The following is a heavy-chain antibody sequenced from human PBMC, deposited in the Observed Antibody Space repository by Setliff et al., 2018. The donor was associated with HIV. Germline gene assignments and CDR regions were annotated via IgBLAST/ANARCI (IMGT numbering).Heavy chain of an antibody. D-gene: IGHD6-19*01. CDR2: IYYSGST. CDR1: GDSISSGDYY. V-gene: IGHV4-39*07. J-gene: IGHJ4*02. Sequence: PLETLSLTCTVSGDSISSGDYYWSWIRQPPGKGLEWIGNIYYSGSTYYNPSLKSRVTISVDTSKNQFSLRLTSVTAADTAVYYCARGVRDNSGWSSYYFDYWGQGTLVTVSS. CDR3: ARGVRDNSGWSSYYFDY.